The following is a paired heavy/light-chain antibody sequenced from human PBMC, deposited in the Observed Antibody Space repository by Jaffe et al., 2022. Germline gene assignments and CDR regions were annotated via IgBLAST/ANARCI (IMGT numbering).Heavy chain of an antibody. V-gene: IGHV3-30*02. CDR2: LRYDGTNK. CDR3: AKDPPLYGRHAEYFQH. Sequence: QVQLVESGGGVVQPGESLRLSCAVSGFSFSSYGMHWVRQAPGKGLEWVAFLRYDGTNKYYADSVKGRFTISRDNSKNTLYLQMNSLRAEDTAVYYCAKDPPLYGRHAEYFQHWGQGTLVTVSS. D-gene: IGHD4-17*01. CDR1: GFSFSSYG. J-gene: IGHJ1*01.
Light chain of an antibody. Sequence: EIVMTQSPATLSVSPGERATLSCRASQSVSNNLAWYQQKPGQVPRLLIYGASTRATGVPARFSGSGSGTDFTLTISSLQSEDSAVYYCQQYSSWPFFGGGTKVEIK. CDR2: GAS. CDR1: QSVSNN. V-gene: IGKV3-15*01. CDR3: QQYSSWPF. J-gene: IGKJ4*01.